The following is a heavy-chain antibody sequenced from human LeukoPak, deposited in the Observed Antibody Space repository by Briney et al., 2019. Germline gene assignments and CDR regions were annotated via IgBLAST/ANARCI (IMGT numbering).Heavy chain of an antibody. Sequence: GASVKVSCKASGYTFTGYYMHWVRQAPGQGLEWMGRINPNSGGTNYAQKFQGRVTMTRDLSTSTLYMELRSLTSEDTAVYYCAADLSNPRMGASYLDSWGQGTLVTVSS. CDR2: INPNSGGT. V-gene: IGHV1-2*06. J-gene: IGHJ4*02. CDR1: GYTFTGYY. CDR3: AADLSNPRMGASYLDS. D-gene: IGHD3-16*01.